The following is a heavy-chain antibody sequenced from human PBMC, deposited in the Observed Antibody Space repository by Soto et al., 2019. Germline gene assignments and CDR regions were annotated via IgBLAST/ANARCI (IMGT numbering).Heavy chain of an antibody. J-gene: IGHJ6*02. CDR3: ARVVVVIPPGYYYAMDV. Sequence: GGSLRLSYAASGFTFSSFHMNWVRQAPGRGLEWVAYITSSSDTIYYSDSVKGRFTISRDNGKNSLFLQTNSLRDEDTAVYYCARVVVVIPPGYYYAMDVWGQGTTVTVSS. CDR1: GFTFSSFH. D-gene: IGHD3-22*01. V-gene: IGHV3-48*02. CDR2: ITSSSDTI.